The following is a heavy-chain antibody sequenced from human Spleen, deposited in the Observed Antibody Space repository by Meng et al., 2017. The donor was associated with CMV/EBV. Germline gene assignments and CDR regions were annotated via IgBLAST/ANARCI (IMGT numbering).Heavy chain of an antibody. CDR3: ARDQRCSTASCYGVDY. CDR2: IKQDGSEK. V-gene: IGHV3-7*01. CDR1: GFSFDNYY. D-gene: IGHD2-2*01. Sequence: GESLKISCVASGFSFDNYYMTWVRQAPGKGLEGVATIKQDGSEKYYVDSVKGRFTVSRDNAENSVFLQMRGLRAEDTAVYYCARDQRCSTASCYGVDYWGQGTLVTVSS. J-gene: IGHJ4*02.